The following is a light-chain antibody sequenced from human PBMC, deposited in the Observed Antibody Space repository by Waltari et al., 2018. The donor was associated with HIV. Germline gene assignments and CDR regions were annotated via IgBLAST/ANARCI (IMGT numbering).Light chain of an antibody. CDR2: ATS. J-gene: IGKJ4*01. Sequence: IQMAQSPASLSASIGDRVNITCRADRVLGLSLAWFQQRPGQSPRALLYATSTLHTDVPPRFIGSRSGADFILTIANLEAEDFATYYCQQYVELPRTFGGGTKV. CDR3: QQYVELPRT. CDR1: RVLGLS. V-gene: IGKV1-16*01.